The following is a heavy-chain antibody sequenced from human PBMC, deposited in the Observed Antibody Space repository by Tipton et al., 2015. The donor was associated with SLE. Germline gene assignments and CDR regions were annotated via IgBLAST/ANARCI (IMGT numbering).Heavy chain of an antibody. CDR3: ARLYYDILTGSSRDWYFDY. CDR1: GGSFSGYY. D-gene: IGHD3-9*01. V-gene: IGHV4-34*01. CDR2: IYYSGST. Sequence: TLSLTCAVYGGSFSGYYWGWIRQPPGKGLEWIGSIYYSGSTYYNPSLKSRVTISVDTSKNQFSLKLSSVTAADTAVYYCARLYYDILTGSSRDWYFDYWGQGTLVTVSS. J-gene: IGHJ4*02.